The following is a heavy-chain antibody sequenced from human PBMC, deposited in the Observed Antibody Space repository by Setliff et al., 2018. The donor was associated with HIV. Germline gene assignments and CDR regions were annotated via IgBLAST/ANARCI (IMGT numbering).Heavy chain of an antibody. D-gene: IGHD5-18*01. CDR3: ATGGQLWSFHY. Sequence: ETLSLTCTVSGASIVTTDHYWGWVRQAPGKGLEWVGSAYYGADRYYSPSLRSRVTISVDTSKNQFSLSLRSVTAADTAVYYCATGGQLWSFHYWGQGTLVTVSS. CDR2: AYYGADR. V-gene: IGHV4-39*01. J-gene: IGHJ4*02. CDR1: GASIVTTDHY.